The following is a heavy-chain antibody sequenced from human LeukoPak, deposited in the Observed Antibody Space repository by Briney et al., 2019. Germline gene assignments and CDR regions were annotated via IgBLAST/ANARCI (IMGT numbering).Heavy chain of an antibody. Sequence: SETLSLTCTVSGGSISSNYWSWIRQPAGKGLEWIGRIYTSGSTNYNPSLKSRVTMSVDTSKNQFSLKLSSVTAADTAVYYCARGGPSYQSSGGEWYFDLWGRGTLVTVSS. D-gene: IGHD3-22*01. V-gene: IGHV4-4*07. CDR2: IYTSGST. J-gene: IGHJ2*01. CDR3: ARGGPSYQSSGGEWYFDL. CDR1: GGSISSNY.